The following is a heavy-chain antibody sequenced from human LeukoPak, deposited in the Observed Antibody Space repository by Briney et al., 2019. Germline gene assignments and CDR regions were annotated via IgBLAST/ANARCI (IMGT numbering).Heavy chain of an antibody. J-gene: IGHJ6*02. CDR3: LRDSHGRGMDV. D-gene: IGHD4-17*01. CDR1: GHSVSSNSAA. Sequence: SQTLSLTCAISGHSVSSNSAACNWIRQSRSRGLEWLGRTYFRSKWCNDYAVSVKSRITINPDTSKNQFSLQLNSVTPEDTAVYYCLRDSHGRGMDVCGQGSTVTVSS. CDR2: TYFRSKWCN. V-gene: IGHV6-1*01.